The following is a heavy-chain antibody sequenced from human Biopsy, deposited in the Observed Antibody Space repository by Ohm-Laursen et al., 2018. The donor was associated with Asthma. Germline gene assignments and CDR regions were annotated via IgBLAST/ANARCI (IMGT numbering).Heavy chain of an antibody. V-gene: IGHV1-18*01. D-gene: IGHD3-10*01. CDR1: GYTFNSAG. CDR3: ARAVDYSHYYGIDV. J-gene: IGHJ6*02. Sequence: ASVKVSCKPSGYTFNSAGITWVRQAPGQGLEWMGWISVYNGNTKVAQKLQDRVTMITDTSTSTASMELRSLRSDDTAVYFCARAVDYSHYYGIDVWGQGTTVTVS. CDR2: ISVYNGNT.